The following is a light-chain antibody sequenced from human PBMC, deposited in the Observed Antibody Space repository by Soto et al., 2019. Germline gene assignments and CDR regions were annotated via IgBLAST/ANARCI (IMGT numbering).Light chain of an antibody. CDR3: QQYYSYPIT. CDR1: QGISSY. J-gene: IGKJ5*01. CDR2: AAS. Sequence: IHMTQSPSTLSASVLYRVTITFLASQGISSYLAWYQQKPGKAPKLLIYAASTLQSGVPSRFSGSGSGTDFTLTISCLQSEDFATYYCQQYYSYPITFGQGTRLEIK. V-gene: IGKV1-8*01.